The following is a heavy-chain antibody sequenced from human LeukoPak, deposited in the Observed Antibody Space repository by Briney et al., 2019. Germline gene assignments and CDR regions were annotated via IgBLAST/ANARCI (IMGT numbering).Heavy chain of an antibody. D-gene: IGHD5-12*01. Sequence: PGGSLRLSCAASGFTFSSYGMHWVRQAPGKGLEWVAVISYDGSNKYYADSVKGRFTISRDNSKNTLYLQMNSLRAEDTAVYYCATDGGYAADYWGQGTLVTVSS. J-gene: IGHJ4*02. CDR1: GFTFSSYG. CDR3: ATDGGYAADY. V-gene: IGHV3-30*03. CDR2: ISYDGSNK.